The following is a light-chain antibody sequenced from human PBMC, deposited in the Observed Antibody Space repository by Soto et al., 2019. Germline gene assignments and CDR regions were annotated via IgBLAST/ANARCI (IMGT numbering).Light chain of an antibody. CDR3: QQRSNWPPYT. Sequence: EIVLTQSPATLSLSPGERATLSCRASQSVSSYLAWYQHKPGQAPRLLLYDASNRATGIPARFSGSGSGTAVTLTISSLEPEDFAVYYCQQRSNWPPYTFGQGTKLEIK. J-gene: IGKJ2*01. CDR1: QSVSSY. V-gene: IGKV3-11*01. CDR2: DAS.